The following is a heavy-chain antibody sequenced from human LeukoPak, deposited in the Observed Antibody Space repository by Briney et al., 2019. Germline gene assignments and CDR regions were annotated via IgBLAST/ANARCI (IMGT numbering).Heavy chain of an antibody. CDR3: AKKAEAYGDSVTQH. V-gene: IGHV3-53*01. CDR1: GFTVSSNY. D-gene: IGHD4-17*01. J-gene: IGHJ1*01. CDR2: IYSGGST. Sequence: GGSLRLSCAASGFTVSSNYMSWVRQAPGKGLEWVSVIYSGGSTYYADSVKGRFTISRDNSKNTLYLQMNSLRAEDTAIYYCAKKAEAYGDSVTQHWGQGTLVTVSS.